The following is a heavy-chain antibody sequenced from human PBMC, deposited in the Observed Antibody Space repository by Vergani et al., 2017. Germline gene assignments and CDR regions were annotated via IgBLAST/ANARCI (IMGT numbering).Heavy chain of an antibody. CDR1: GFIFGGNW. CDR2: IKQDGSEK. V-gene: IGHV3-7*01. D-gene: IGHD4-17*01. CDR3: ATSGDYGDYGAFDI. Sequence: EVQLVESGGGLVQSGGSLRLSCAVSGFIFGGNWMSWVRQAPGKGLEWVAKIKQDGSEKYYVDSVKGRFTISRDNAKNSLYLQMNSLRDEDTAVYYCATSGDYGDYGAFDIWGQGTMVTVSS. J-gene: IGHJ3*02.